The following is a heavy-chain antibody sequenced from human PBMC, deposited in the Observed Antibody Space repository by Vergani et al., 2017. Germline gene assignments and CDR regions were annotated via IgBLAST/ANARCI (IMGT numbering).Heavy chain of an antibody. CDR1: GYTFTGYF. Sequence: QVQLVQSGAEVKKPGASVKVSCKASGYTFTGYFMHWVLQAPGQGLEWMGWINPNTGGTNYAQKFQDRVTMTRDTSISTAYMEVSRLRSDDTAVYYCARRFCSSSSCYTGYYYYFYMDVWGKGTPVTVSS. J-gene: IGHJ6*03. CDR3: ARRFCSSSSCYTGYYYYFYMDV. V-gene: IGHV1-2*02. D-gene: IGHD2-2*02. CDR2: INPNTGGT.